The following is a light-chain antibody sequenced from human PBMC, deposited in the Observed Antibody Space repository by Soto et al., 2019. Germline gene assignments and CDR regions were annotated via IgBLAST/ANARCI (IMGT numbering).Light chain of an antibody. CDR1: QSISGL. CDR2: KAS. CDR3: QQYYSFPFT. J-gene: IGKJ3*01. V-gene: IGKV1-5*03. Sequence: DIQMTQSPSTLSASVGDRVTITCRASQSISGLLAWYQQKPGKAPKLLIYKASGLESGVPSRFSGSGSGTDFTLSISCLQSEDFATYYCQQYYSFPFTFGPGTKVDI.